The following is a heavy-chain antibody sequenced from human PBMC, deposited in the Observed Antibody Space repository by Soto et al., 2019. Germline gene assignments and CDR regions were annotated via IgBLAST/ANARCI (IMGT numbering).Heavy chain of an antibody. D-gene: IGHD6-13*01. CDR1: GYTFTSYG. Sequence: ASVKVSCKASGYTFTSYGISWVRQAPGQGLEWMGWISAYNGNTNYAQKLQGRVTMTTDTSTSTAYMELRSLRSDDTAVYYCARDRYSSSWYFSPYYFDYLGQGNLGTVS. CDR3: ARDRYSSSWYFSPYYFDY. J-gene: IGHJ4*02. V-gene: IGHV1-18*01. CDR2: ISAYNGNT.